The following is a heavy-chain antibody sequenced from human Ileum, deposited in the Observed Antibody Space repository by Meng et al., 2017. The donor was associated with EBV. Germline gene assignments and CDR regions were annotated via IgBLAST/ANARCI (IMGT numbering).Heavy chain of an antibody. CDR2: INPSEGT. V-gene: IGHV4-34*01. J-gene: IGHJ4*02. Sequence: QVQLQRGGAGLLNPLETLPRTCAVYGGSFTYYFWTWIRQPPGKGLEWIGEINPSEGTNYNPSLKSRVTISVDTSKNQFSLKMNSLTAADTAIYYCARRGSYGGGCDYWGQGTLVTVSS. D-gene: IGHD1-26*01. CDR3: ARRGSYGGGCDY. CDR1: GGSFTYYF.